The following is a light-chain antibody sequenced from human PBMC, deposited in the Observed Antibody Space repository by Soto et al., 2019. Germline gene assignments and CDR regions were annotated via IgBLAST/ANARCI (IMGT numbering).Light chain of an antibody. CDR1: QGISSW. CDR3: QQASLFPYT. CDR2: AAS. J-gene: IGKJ2*01. Sequence: DIQMTQSPSFVSASVGNRVTITCRASQGISSWLAWYQQKPGKVPKVLIYAASSLQSGFPSRFSGSGSGTDVTLTIISLQPEYFATYYGQQASLFPYTFGQGTKLEI. V-gene: IGKV1D-12*01.